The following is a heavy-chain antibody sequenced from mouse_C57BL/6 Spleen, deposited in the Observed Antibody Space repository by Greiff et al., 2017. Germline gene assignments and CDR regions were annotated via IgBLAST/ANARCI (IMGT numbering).Heavy chain of an antibody. CDR2: IDPSDSYT. D-gene: IGHD2-13*01. J-gene: IGHJ3*01. V-gene: IGHV1-59*01. CDR3: ARSTMVTCAY. Sequence: QVQLQQPGAELVRPGTSVKLSCKASGYTFTSYWMHWVKQSPGQGLEWIGVIDPSDSYTNYNQKFKGKATLTVDTSSSTAYMQLSSLTSEDSAVYYCARSTMVTCAYWGQGTLVTVSA. CDR1: GYTFTSYW.